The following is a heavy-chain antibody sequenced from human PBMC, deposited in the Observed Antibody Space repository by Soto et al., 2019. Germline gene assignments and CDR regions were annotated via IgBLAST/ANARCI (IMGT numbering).Heavy chain of an antibody. D-gene: IGHD3-9*01. CDR1: GGSISSSSYY. CDR2: IYYSGST. V-gene: IGHV4-39*02. CDR3: ARDILTGYRWGGGMGV. Sequence: SETLSLTCTVSGGSISSSSYYWGWIRQPPGKGLEWIGSIYYSGSTYYNPSLKSRVTISVDTSKNQFSLKLSSVTAADTAVYYCARDILTGYRWGGGMGVWGQGTTVTVSS. J-gene: IGHJ6*02.